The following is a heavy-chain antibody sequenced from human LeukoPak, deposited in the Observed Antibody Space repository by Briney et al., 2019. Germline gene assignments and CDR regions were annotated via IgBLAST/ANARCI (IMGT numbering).Heavy chain of an antibody. D-gene: IGHD2-2*01. Sequence: PGGSLRLSCAASGLTFGRSALSWVRQAPGKGLQWVSSISGNGLDTHYADSVKGRFTVSRDNSKNTLYLQMNSLRAEDTAVYYCAKGDCSSTSCYEGWFSYYYYGMDVWGQGTTVTVSS. CDR2: ISGNGLDT. J-gene: IGHJ6*02. CDR3: AKGDCSSTSCYEGWFSYYYYGMDV. CDR1: GLTFGRSA. V-gene: IGHV3-23*01.